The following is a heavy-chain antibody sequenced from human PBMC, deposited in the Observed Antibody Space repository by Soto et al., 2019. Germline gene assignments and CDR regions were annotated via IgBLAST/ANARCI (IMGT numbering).Heavy chain of an antibody. V-gene: IGHV4-30-2*01. CDR3: ARSQEYSSSWYY. D-gene: IGHD6-13*01. Sequence: QLQLQESGSGLVKPSQTLSLTCAVSGGSISSGGYSWSWIRQPPGKGLEWVGYIYHSGSTYYNPSLKSRVTISVDRSKNQFSLKLSSVTAADTAVYYCARSQEYSSSWYYWGQGTLVTVSS. J-gene: IGHJ4*02. CDR2: IYHSGST. CDR1: GGSISSGGYS.